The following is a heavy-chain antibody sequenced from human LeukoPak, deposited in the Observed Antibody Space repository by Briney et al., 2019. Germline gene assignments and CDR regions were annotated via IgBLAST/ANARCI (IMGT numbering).Heavy chain of an antibody. CDR2: ISSSSSYI. Sequence: PGGSLRLSCAASGFTFSSYTINWVRQAPGKGLVWVSSISSSSSYIFYADSVKGRFTISRDNAKNSLYLQMNSLRAEDTAVYYCAREQTGTTGDYWGQGTLVTVSS. CDR3: AREQTGTTGDY. CDR1: GFTFSSYT. J-gene: IGHJ4*02. D-gene: IGHD1-1*01. V-gene: IGHV3-21*01.